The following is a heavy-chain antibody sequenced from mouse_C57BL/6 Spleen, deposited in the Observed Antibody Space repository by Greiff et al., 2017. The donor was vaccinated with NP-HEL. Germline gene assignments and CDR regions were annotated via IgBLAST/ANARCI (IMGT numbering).Heavy chain of an antibody. CDR1: GFSLTSYG. CDR2: IRSKSNNYAT. D-gene: IGHD2-5*01. CDR3: VRRGYSNYGAMDY. V-gene: IGHV10-1*01. J-gene: IGHJ4*01. Sequence: EVQLQQSGPGLVQPSQSLSITCTVSGFSLTSYGVHWVRQSPGKGLEWVARIRSKSNNYATYYADSVKDRFTISRDDSESMLYLQMNNLKTEDTAMYYCVRRGYSNYGAMDYWGQGTSVTVSS.